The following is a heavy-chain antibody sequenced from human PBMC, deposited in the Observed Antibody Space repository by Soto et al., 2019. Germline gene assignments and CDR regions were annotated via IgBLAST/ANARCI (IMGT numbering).Heavy chain of an antibody. CDR3: ARGIVLMVYAFKYYYYMDV. V-gene: IGHV4-34*01. J-gene: IGHJ6*03. CDR1: GGSFSGYY. D-gene: IGHD2-8*01. CDR2: INHSGST. Sequence: PSETLSLTCAVYGGSFSGYYWSWIRQPPGKGLEWIGEINHSGSTNYNPSLKSRVTISVDTSKNQFSLKLSSATAADTAVYYCARGIVLMVYAFKYYYYMDVWGKGTTVTVSS.